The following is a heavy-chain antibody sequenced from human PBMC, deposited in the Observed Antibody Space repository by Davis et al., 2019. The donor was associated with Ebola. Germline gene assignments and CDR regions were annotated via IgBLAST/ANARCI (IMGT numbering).Heavy chain of an antibody. D-gene: IGHD3-10*01. CDR1: GFTFSSYW. Sequence: GESLKISCAASGFTFSSYWMHWVRQAPGKGLVWVSRINSDGSSTSYADSVKGRFTISRDNAKNTLYLQMNSLRAEDTAVYYCARRPSVRYGLDVWGQGTTVIVSS. J-gene: IGHJ6*02. V-gene: IGHV3-74*01. CDR3: ARRPSVRYGLDV. CDR2: INSDGSST.